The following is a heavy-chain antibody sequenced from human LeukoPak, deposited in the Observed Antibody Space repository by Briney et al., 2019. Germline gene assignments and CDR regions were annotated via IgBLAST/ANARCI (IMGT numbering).Heavy chain of an antibody. Sequence: GGSLRLSCAASGFTFSSHAMNWVRQAPGKGLEWVSSISGGGESTYYADSVKGRFTVSRDNSKNTLYLQINSLRGEDTAVYYCAKGKYSSGGVPDYWGQGTLVTVSS. D-gene: IGHD6-19*01. CDR3: AKGKYSSGGVPDY. V-gene: IGHV3-23*01. CDR2: ISGGGEST. J-gene: IGHJ4*02. CDR1: GFTFSSHA.